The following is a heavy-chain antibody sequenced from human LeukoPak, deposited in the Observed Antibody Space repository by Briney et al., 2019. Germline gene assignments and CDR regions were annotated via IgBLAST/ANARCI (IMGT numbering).Heavy chain of an antibody. CDR3: ARVSSGWSSGYYFDY. Sequence: GGSLRLSCAASGLTFSSYSMNWVRQAPGKGLEWVSYISSSSSTIYYADSVKGRFTISRDNAKSSLYLQMNSLRAEDTAVYYCARVSSGWSSGYYFDYWGQGTLVTVSS. CDR2: ISSSSSTI. CDR1: GLTFSSYS. D-gene: IGHD6-19*01. V-gene: IGHV3-48*01. J-gene: IGHJ4*02.